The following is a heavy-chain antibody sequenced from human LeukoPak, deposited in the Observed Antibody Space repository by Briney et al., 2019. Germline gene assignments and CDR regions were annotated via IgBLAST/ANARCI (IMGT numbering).Heavy chain of an antibody. CDR1: GGSFSGYY. CDR3: ARDSRWGTVKSLV. Sequence: PSETLSLTCAVYGGSFSGYYWSWIRQPPGKGLEWIGEINHSGSTNYNPSFKRRVTISVDTSKNQFSLKLSSVTAADTAAYYCARDSRWGTVKSLVWGQGTLVTVSS. D-gene: IGHD4-17*01. J-gene: IGHJ4*02. V-gene: IGHV4-34*01. CDR2: INHSGST.